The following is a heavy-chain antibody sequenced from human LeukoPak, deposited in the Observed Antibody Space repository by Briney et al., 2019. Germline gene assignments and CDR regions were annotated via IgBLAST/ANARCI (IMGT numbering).Heavy chain of an antibody. V-gene: IGHV3-21*04. CDR1: GFTFSSYS. Sequence: GGSLRLSCAASGFTFSSYSTNWVRQAPGKGLEWVSSISSSSSYIYYADSVKGRFTISRDNAKNSLYLQMNSLRAEDTAVYYCARDWGLVEAAGDYWGQGTLVTVSS. CDR2: ISSSSSYI. D-gene: IGHD6-13*01. CDR3: ARDWGLVEAAGDY. J-gene: IGHJ4*02.